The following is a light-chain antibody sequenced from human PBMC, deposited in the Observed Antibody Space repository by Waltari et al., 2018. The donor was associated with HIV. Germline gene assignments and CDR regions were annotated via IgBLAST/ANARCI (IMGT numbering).Light chain of an antibody. V-gene: IGKV1-39*01. CDR3: QESYITPSLT. CDR1: QNINSH. Sequence: DIQLTPSPSSLSASVGDRVTLSFRTSQNINSHLNWYQQKPGKAPKLLMYAAYKLQSGVPSRFSGSGPGTEFTLTISGLQPEDLATYYCQESYITPSLTFGGGTKVEIK. CDR2: AAY. J-gene: IGKJ4*01.